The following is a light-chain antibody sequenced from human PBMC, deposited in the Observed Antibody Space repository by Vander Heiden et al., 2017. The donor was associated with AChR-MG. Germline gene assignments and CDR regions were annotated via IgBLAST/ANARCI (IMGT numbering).Light chain of an antibody. Sequence: DIVMTQSPDSLAVSLGERATINCKSSQSVLYSSNNNNYLAWYQQKPGQPPKLLIYWASTRESGVPDRFSGSGSATDFTLTISSLQAEDVAVYYCQQDDSTPGTFGQGTKVEIK. CDR3: QQDDSTPGT. V-gene: IGKV4-1*01. CDR1: QSVLYSSNNNNY. J-gene: IGKJ1*01. CDR2: WAS.